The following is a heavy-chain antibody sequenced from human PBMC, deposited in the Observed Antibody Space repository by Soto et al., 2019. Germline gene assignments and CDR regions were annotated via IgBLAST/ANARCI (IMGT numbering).Heavy chain of an antibody. CDR3: ARDHTTTVTSRGFDP. Sequence: QVQLVQSGAEVKKPGASVKVSCKASGYTFTSYDINWVRQATGQGLEWMGWMNPNSGNTGYAQKFQGRVTMXXNXSXXTAYMELSSLRSEDTAVYYCARDHTTTVTSRGFDPWGQGTLVTVSS. V-gene: IGHV1-8*01. CDR1: GYTFTSYD. CDR2: MNPNSGNT. D-gene: IGHD4-17*01. J-gene: IGHJ5*02.